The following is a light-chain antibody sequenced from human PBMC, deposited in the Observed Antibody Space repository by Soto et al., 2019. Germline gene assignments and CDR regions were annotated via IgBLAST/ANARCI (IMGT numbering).Light chain of an antibody. V-gene: IGLV2-14*03. J-gene: IGLJ2*01. CDR1: SSDVGGYDY. CDR3: SSYTSSITVV. Sequence: QSALTQPASVSGSPGQSITISCTGTSSDVGGYDYVSWYQQRPGKAPKLMIYDVDNRPSGVSNRFSGSKSGNTASLTISGLQADDEADYYCSSYTSSITVVFGGGTKLTVL. CDR2: DVD.